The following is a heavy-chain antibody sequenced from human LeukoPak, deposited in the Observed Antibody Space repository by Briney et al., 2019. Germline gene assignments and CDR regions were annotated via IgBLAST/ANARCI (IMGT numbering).Heavy chain of an antibody. J-gene: IGHJ4*02. Sequence: GGSLRLSCAASGFTFSSYAMHWVRQAPGKGLEWVAVISYDGSNKYYADSVKGRFTISRDNSKNTLYLQMNSLRDEDTAVYYCARPYYYDSSGYPYWGQGTLVTVSS. CDR3: ARPYYYDSSGYPY. CDR1: GFTFSSYA. V-gene: IGHV3-30-3*01. D-gene: IGHD3-22*01. CDR2: ISYDGSNK.